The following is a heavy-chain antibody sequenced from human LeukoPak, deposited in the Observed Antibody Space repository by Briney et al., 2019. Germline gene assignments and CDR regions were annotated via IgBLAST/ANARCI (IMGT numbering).Heavy chain of an antibody. CDR2: ITSRGGTT. CDR3: AKDPNGDYIGAFDN. Sequence: GGSLRLSCAASGFTFRDYVMNWVRQAPGKGLEWVSAITSRGGTTKYADSVKGRFTISRDNSKNTLYLQMNSLRAEDTAIYYCAKDPNGDYIGAFDNWGQGTMVTVSS. V-gene: IGHV3-23*01. CDR1: GFTFRDYV. D-gene: IGHD2-8*01. J-gene: IGHJ3*02.